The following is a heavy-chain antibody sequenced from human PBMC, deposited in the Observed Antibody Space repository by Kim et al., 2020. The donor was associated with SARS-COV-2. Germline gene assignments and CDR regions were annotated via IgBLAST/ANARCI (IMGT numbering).Heavy chain of an antibody. D-gene: IGHD1-26*01. Sequence: GGSLRLSCAASGLTFIDAWMSWVRQAPGKGLEWVGRIKSKGGGETTDYAAPVKGRFTIARDDAKDTLYLQMNSLKTDDTAVYYSAWETSCYYGFDVWGQGTTVTVSS. J-gene: IGHJ6*02. V-gene: IGHV3-15*01. CDR1: GLTFIDAW. CDR3: AWETSCYYGFDV. CDR2: IKSKGGGETT.